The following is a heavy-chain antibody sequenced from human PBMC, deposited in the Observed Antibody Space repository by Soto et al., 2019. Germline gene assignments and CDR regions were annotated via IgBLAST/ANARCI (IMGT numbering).Heavy chain of an antibody. Sequence: GGSLRLSCKASGFRCSDSGMNWVRRAPGKGLEWISYISSSSRTIYYAASVEGRFAVSRDNVKNSVHLQMNSLRAEDTGVYFCARTRMEWALYFDNWGLGTLVTVSS. D-gene: IGHD3-3*01. CDR1: GFRCSDSG. CDR3: ARTRMEWALYFDN. V-gene: IGHV3-48*01. J-gene: IGHJ4*02. CDR2: ISSSSRTI.